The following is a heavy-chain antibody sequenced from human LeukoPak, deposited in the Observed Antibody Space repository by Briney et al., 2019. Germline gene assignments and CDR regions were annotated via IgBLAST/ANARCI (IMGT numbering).Heavy chain of an antibody. CDR2: IQYDGSKT. J-gene: IGHJ4*02. CDR3: ARDSCSSPSCFDL. CDR1: GXTFXSYX. V-gene: IGHV3-33*05. D-gene: IGHD2-2*01. Sequence: GGSLRLSCAXXGXTFXSYXXXWXXXXXXXGLEXITAIQYDGSKTYYADSVKGRFTISRDQSKNTLDLQMSSLRAEDTAMYYCARDSCSSPSCFDLWGQGTLVTVSS.